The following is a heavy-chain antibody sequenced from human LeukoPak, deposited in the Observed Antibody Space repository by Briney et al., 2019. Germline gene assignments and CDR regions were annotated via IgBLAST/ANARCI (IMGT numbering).Heavy chain of an antibody. D-gene: IGHD5-18*01. CDR1: GGSISSSSYY. Sequence: SETLSLTCTVSGGSISSSSYYWGWIRQPPGKGLEWIGSIYYSGSTYYNPSLKSRVTISVDTSKNQFSLKLSSVTATDTAVYYCARVNNFGYSYGAGDFDYWGQGTLVTVSS. J-gene: IGHJ4*02. CDR2: IYYSGST. V-gene: IGHV4-39*01. CDR3: ARVNNFGYSYGAGDFDY.